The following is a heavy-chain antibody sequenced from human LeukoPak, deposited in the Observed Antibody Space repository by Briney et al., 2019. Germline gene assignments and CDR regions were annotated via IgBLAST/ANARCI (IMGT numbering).Heavy chain of an antibody. CDR3: ARSTFDDSSGYYVDMGAFDI. CDR2: IYPGDSDT. CDR1: GYIFTSYW. Sequence: GASLKISCKGSGYIFTSYWIGWVRQLPGKGLEWMGIIYPGDSDTRYSPSFQGQVTISADKSISTAYLQWSSLKASDTAMYYCARSTFDDSSGYYVDMGAFDIWGQGTMVTVSS. V-gene: IGHV5-51*01. J-gene: IGHJ3*02. D-gene: IGHD3-22*01.